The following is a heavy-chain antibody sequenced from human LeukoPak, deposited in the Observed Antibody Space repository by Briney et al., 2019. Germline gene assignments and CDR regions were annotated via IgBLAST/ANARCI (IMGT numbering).Heavy chain of an antibody. CDR1: GFTFSSYA. J-gene: IGHJ6*04. V-gene: IGHV3-23*01. D-gene: IGHD2-8*01. Sequence: GGSLRLSCAASGFTFSSYAMSWVRQAPGKGLEWVSAISDSGGSTYYADSVKGWFTISRDNSKNTLYLQMNSLRAEDTAVYYCAKLGGGVLMVYGGTMDVWDKGTTVTVSS. CDR3: AKLGGGVLMVYGGTMDV. CDR2: ISDSGGST.